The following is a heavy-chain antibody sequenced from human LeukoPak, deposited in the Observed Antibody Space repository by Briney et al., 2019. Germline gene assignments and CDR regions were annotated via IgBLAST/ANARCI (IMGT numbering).Heavy chain of an antibody. CDR1: GGSISSYY. V-gene: IGHV4-59*08. J-gene: IGHJ4*02. CDR2: IYYSGST. Sequence: SETLSLTCTVSGGSISSYYWSWIRQPPGKGLEWIGYIYYSGSTNYNPSLKSRVIISVDTSKNQFSLKLSSVTAADTAVYYCARHAGGAVDYWGQGTLVTVSS. D-gene: IGHD2-21*01. CDR3: ARHAGGAVDY.